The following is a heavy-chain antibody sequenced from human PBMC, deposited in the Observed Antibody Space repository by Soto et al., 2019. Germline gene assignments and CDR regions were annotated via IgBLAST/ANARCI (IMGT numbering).Heavy chain of an antibody. CDR1: GFTFSSYA. CDR3: AWFYYDCSGYLPSPYYYYYGMDV. D-gene: IGHD3-22*01. CDR2: IKQDGREK. Sequence: GGSLRLSCAASGFTFSSYAMHWVRQAPGKGLEWVANIKQDGREKYYVDYVKGRLTISRDNAKNSLYMHMNSLRAEDRSVYYCAWFYYDCSGYLPSPYYYYYGMDVWVQGTTFTVSS. V-gene: IGHV3-7*01. J-gene: IGHJ6*02.